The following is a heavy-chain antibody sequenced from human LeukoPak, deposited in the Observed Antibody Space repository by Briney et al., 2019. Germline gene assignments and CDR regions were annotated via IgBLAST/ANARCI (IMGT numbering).Heavy chain of an antibody. Sequence: ASVKVSRKISGYSLTELAIHWVRQAPGKGLEWMGGSDPEDVKTSFPEKFQGRVTFTEDTSTDTAFMELSRLRSDDTAVYYCATFQAYANSGHLRPYFDYWGQGTLVTVSS. V-gene: IGHV1-24*01. J-gene: IGHJ4*02. CDR3: ATFQAYANSGHLRPYFDY. D-gene: IGHD3-22*01. CDR1: GYSLTELA. CDR2: SDPEDVKT.